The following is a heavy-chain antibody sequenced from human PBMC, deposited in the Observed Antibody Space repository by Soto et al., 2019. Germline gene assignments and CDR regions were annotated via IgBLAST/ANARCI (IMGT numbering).Heavy chain of an antibody. V-gene: IGHV5-51*01. J-gene: IGHJ4*02. D-gene: IGHD3-3*01. CDR3: ARGGVSTRTFDY. CDR2: IYPSDSDT. CDR1: GYDFARTW. Sequence: GESLKISCKASGYDFARTWIAWVRQMPGKGLELMGIIYPSDSDTRYRPSFQGQVTISADKSISSAYLQWSSLRASDTAMYYCARGGVSTRTFDYWGQGTPVTVSS.